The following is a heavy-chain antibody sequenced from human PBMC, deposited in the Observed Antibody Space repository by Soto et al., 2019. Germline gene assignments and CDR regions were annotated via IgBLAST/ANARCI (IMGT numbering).Heavy chain of an antibody. CDR2: VHYPGTT. J-gene: IGHJ4*02. V-gene: IGHV4-39*01. D-gene: IGHD1-26*01. Sequence: QLQLQESGPGLVKPSETLSLMCSVSDDSISTTHHFWGWIRQPPGRGLEWIGTVHYPGTTYYNPSLRGRVTISIDPSKRQFSLGLSSVTAADTAVYYCSRHVEGAPSYFDYWGQGTLVTVSS. CDR3: SRHVEGAPSYFDY. CDR1: DDSISTTHHF.